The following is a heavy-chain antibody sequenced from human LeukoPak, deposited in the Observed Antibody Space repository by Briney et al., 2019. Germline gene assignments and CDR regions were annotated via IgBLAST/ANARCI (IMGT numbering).Heavy chain of an antibody. CDR2: INGDGSST. D-gene: IGHD2-15*01. V-gene: IGHV3-74*01. J-gene: IGHJ4*02. CDR3: AKQLGYCSDGSCYFPY. CDR1: GFTFTSYW. Sequence: PGGSLRLSCAASGFTFTSYWMHWVRQAPGKGLVCVSRINGDGSSTSYADSVKGRFTISRDNSKSTLCLQMNSLRAEDTAVYYCAKQLGYCSDGSCYFPYWGQGTLVTVSS.